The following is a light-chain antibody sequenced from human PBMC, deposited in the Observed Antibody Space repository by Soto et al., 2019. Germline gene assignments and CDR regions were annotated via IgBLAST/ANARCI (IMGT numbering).Light chain of an antibody. CDR1: QSLVYSDENTY. J-gene: IGKJ5*01. CDR2: KVS. CDR3: MQGTHWPPIT. V-gene: IGKV2-30*01. Sequence: DVVVTQSPRSLPVTLGRLSSISCRSGQSLVYSDENTYVSRFQQRPGQSPRRRIYKVSNRDAGVPDRFSGSGSGTDFTMKISRVEAEDVEVYYCMQGTHWPPITFGQGPRLEIK.